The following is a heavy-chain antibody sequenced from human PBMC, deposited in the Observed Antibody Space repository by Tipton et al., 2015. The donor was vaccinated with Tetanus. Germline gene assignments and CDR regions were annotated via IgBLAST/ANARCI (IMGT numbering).Heavy chain of an antibody. CDR3: ARKIIAAAGTYYYYYGMDV. CDR2: IYYSGST. Sequence: TLSLTCTVSGGSISSYYWSWIRQPPGKGLEWIGYIYYSGSTNYNPSLKSRVTISVDTSKNQFSLKLSSVTAADTAVYYCARKIIAAAGTYYYYYGMDVWGQGTTVTVSS. CDR1: GGSISSYY. V-gene: IGHV4-59*01. J-gene: IGHJ6*02. D-gene: IGHD6-13*01.